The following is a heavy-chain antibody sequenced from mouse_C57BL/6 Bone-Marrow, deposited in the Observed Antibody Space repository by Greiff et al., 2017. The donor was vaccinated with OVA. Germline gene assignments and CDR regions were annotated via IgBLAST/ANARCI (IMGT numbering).Heavy chain of an antibody. V-gene: IGHV3-6*01. Sequence: EVQLQESGPGLVKPYQSLSLTCSVTGYSITSGYYWNWIRQFPGNKLEWMGYISYDGSNNYNPSLKNRISITRDTSKNQFFLKLNSVTTEDTATYYCARAYYGSSSYWYFDVWGTGTTVTVSS. J-gene: IGHJ1*03. CDR2: ISYDGSN. CDR1: GYSITSGYY. D-gene: IGHD1-1*01. CDR3: ARAYYGSSSYWYFDV.